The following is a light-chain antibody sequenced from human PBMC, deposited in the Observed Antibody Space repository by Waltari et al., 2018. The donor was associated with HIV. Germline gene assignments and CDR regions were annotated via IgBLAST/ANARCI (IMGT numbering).Light chain of an antibody. J-gene: IGKJ4*01. CDR2: WAS. CDR3: QQYYSTPLT. Sequence: DIVMTQSPDSLAVSLGERATINCKSSQSVLYSSNNKNYLAWYQQKQGQSPKLLIYWASTREIGVPDRFSGSGSGTDFTLTISSLQAEDVAVYYCQQYYSTPLTFGGGTKVEIK. V-gene: IGKV4-1*01. CDR1: QSVLYSSNNKNY.